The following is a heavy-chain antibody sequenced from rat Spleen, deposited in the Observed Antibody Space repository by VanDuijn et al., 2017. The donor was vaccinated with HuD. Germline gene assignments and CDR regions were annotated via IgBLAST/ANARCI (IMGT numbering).Heavy chain of an antibody. V-gene: IGHV5-25*01. CDR1: GFTFSNFD. CDR3: LRQDTSGYSNWFAY. D-gene: IGHD4-3*01. J-gene: IGHJ3*01. CDR2: ISPSGVT. Sequence: EVQLVESGGGLVQPGRSLKLSCAASGFTFSNFDMAWVRQAPTKGLEWVASISPSGVTYYRDSVKGRFTVSRENAKSTLYFLMDSLRSEDTATYYCLRQDTSGYSNWFAYWGQGTLVTVSS.